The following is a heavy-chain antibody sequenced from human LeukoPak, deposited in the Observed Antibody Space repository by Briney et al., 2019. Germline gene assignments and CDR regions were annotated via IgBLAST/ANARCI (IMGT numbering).Heavy chain of an antibody. D-gene: IGHD6-13*01. V-gene: IGHV3-30*18. Sequence: GGSLRLSCAASGFTFSSYGMHWVRQAPGKGLEWVAVISYDGSNKYYADSVKGRCTISRDNSKNTLYLQMNSLRAEDTAVYYCAKDVLAAAGTVPIDYWGQGTLVTVSS. J-gene: IGHJ4*02. CDR1: GFTFSSYG. CDR3: AKDVLAAAGTVPIDY. CDR2: ISYDGSNK.